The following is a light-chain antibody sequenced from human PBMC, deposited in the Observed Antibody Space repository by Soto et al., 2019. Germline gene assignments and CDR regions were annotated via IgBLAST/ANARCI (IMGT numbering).Light chain of an antibody. J-gene: IGKJ1*01. CDR2: GAS. CDR1: QSVSSSY. V-gene: IGKV3D-20*02. CDR3: HQRKSWPRT. Sequence: EVVMTQAPATLSLSPGERATLSCMSSQSVSSSYLAWYQQKNGQAPRXXMYGASIRASGIPDRFSGSGYGTDFTLTISSLETEDFAVYYCHQRKSWPRTFGQGTKVDIK.